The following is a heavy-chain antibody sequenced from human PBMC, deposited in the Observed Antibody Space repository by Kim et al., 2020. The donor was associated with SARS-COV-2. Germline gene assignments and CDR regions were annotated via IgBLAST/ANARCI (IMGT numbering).Heavy chain of an antibody. CDR2: IYYSGST. V-gene: IGHV4-31*03. CDR3: ARGGGQLLKGWYYFDY. D-gene: IGHD2-2*01. Sequence: SETLSLTCTVSGGSISSGGYYWSWIRQHPGKGLEWIGYIYYSGSTYYNPSLKSRVTISVDTSKNQFSLKLSSVTAADTAVYYCARGGGQLLKGWYYFDYWGQGTLVTVSS. J-gene: IGHJ4*02. CDR1: GGSISSGGYY.